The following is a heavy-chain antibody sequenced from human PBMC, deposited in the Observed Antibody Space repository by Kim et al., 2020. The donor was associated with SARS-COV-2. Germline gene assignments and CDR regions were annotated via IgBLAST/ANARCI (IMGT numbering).Heavy chain of an antibody. CDR3: ARDGMGLQDTAMVT. V-gene: IGHV4-59*01. CDR2: IYYSGST. D-gene: IGHD5-18*01. J-gene: IGHJ5*02. CDR1: GGSISSYY. Sequence: SETLSLTCTVSGGSISSYYWSWIRQPPGKGLEWIGYIYYSGSTNYNPSLKSRVTISVDTSKNQFSLKLSSVTAADTAVYYCARDGMGLQDTAMVTWGQGTLVTVSS.